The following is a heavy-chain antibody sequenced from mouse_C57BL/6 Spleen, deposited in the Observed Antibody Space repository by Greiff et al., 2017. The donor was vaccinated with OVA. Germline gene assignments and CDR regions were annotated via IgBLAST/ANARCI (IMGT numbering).Heavy chain of an antibody. J-gene: IGHJ3*01. V-gene: IGHV1-59*01. CDR1: GYTFTSYW. CDR2: IDPSDSYT. D-gene: IGHD1-2*01. Sequence: QVQLQQPGAELVRPGPSVKLSCKASGYTFTSYWMHWVKQRPGQGLEWIGVIDPSDSYTNYNQKFKGKATLTVDTSSSTAYMQLSSLTSEDSAVYYCAREGYGARGWFAYWGQGTLVTVSA. CDR3: AREGYGARGWFAY.